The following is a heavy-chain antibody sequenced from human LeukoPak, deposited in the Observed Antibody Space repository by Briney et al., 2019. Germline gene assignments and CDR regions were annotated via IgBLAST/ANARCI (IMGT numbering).Heavy chain of an antibody. J-gene: IGHJ4*01. CDR1: GFNLSSYG. CDR2: IRYDGSTK. CDR3: AKDPYSSARYIDYFDY. Sequence: GGSLRLSCAASGFNLSSYGMHWVRQAPGKGLEWVAFIRYDGSTKYYGESVMGRFIISRDNSKNTLYLQMNSLRAEDTAVYYCAKDPYSSARYIDYFDYWGHGTLVTVSS. D-gene: IGHD6-19*01. V-gene: IGHV3-30*02.